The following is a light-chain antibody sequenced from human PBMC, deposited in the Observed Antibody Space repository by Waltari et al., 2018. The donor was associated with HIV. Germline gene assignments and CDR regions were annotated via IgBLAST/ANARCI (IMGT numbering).Light chain of an antibody. CDR3: ASWDDGRNGVV. Sequence: QSVLTQPPSASVTPGQSVTISCSGSSSNVGRNTVNWYEQLPGTAPKLLVYRDVQRPAGVTDGFAGSKYGTSASLEISGLQSEDEADYSCASWDDGRNGVVFGGGTRLTVL. CDR1: SSNVGRNT. J-gene: IGLJ2*01. V-gene: IGLV1-44*01. CDR2: RDV.